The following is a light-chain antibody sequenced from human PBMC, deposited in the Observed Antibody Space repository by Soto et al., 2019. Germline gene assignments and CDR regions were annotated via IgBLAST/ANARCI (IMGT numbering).Light chain of an antibody. Sequence: QSALTQPPSVSGAPGQRVTISCTGSSSNIGAGYDVHWYQQLPGTAPKLLIYGNSNRPSGVPDRFSGSKSGTSASLAITGLQAEDEADYYCQSYDSSRSFFYVFGTGTKFTVL. J-gene: IGLJ1*01. CDR1: SSNIGAGYD. CDR2: GNS. CDR3: QSYDSSRSFFYV. V-gene: IGLV1-40*01.